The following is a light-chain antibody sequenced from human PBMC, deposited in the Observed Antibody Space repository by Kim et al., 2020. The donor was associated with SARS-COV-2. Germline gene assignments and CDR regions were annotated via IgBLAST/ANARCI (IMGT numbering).Light chain of an antibody. J-gene: IGLJ3*02. CDR1: NIGSKS. CDR3: EIWDSSGAVWV. Sequence: NTAWITGGGNNIGSKSVNWYQQMPGQAPVLVIYYDNERPSGIPERFSGSNSGNTATLTISRVEAGDEADYFCEIWDSSGAVWVFGGGTQVTVL. CDR2: YDN. V-gene: IGLV3-21*04.